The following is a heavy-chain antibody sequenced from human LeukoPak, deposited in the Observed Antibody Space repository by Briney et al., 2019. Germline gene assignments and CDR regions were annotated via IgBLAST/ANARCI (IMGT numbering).Heavy chain of an antibody. V-gene: IGHV4-34*01. CDR3: ARGRQNHYYYGSGSYRGRSDAFDI. CDR2: INHSGST. Sequence: SETLSLTCAVYGGSFSGYCWSWIRQPPGKGLEWIGEINHSGSTNYNPSLKSRVTISVDTSKNQFSLKLSSVTAPDTAVYYCARGRQNHYYYGSGSYRGRSDAFDIWGQGTMVTVSS. D-gene: IGHD3-10*01. J-gene: IGHJ3*02. CDR1: GGSFSGYC.